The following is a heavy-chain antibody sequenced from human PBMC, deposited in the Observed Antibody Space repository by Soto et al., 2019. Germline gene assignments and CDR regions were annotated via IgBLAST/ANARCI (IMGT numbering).Heavy chain of an antibody. CDR1: GGSISSSSYY. V-gene: IGHV4-39*01. D-gene: IGHD3-3*01. CDR2: IYYSGST. CDR3: ARQETIFGVVIIHRWFDP. Sequence: PSETLSLTCTVSGGSISSSSYYWGWIRQPPGKGLEWIGSIYYSGSTYHNPSLKSRVTISVDTSKNQFSLKLSSVTAADTAVYYCARQETIFGVVIIHRWFDPWGQGTLVTVSS. J-gene: IGHJ5*02.